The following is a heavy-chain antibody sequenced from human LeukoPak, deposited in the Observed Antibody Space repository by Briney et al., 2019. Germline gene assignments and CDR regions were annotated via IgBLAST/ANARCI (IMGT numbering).Heavy chain of an antibody. CDR2: ISGSGGST. J-gene: IGHJ4*02. Sequence: PGGSLRLSCAASGFTFSSYAMSWVRQAPGKGLEWVSAISGSGGSTYYADSVKGRFTISRDNSKNTLYLQMNSLRAEDTAVYYCARVLENGTLGIDYWGQGTLVIVSS. D-gene: IGHD7-27*01. V-gene: IGHV3-23*01. CDR3: ARVLENGTLGIDY. CDR1: GFTFSSYA.